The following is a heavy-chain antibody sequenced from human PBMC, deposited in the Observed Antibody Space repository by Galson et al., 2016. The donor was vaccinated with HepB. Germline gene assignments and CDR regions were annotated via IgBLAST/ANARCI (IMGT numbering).Heavy chain of an antibody. Sequence: SLRLSCAASGFTFSSYEMNWVRQAPGKGLEWVSYISNSVSTIYYADSVKGRFTISRDNAKNSPYLQTTSLRAEDTAVYYCARGDCSSTSCYLGQHELPGVLFDYWGQGTLVTVSS. J-gene: IGHJ4*02. CDR1: GFTFSSYE. D-gene: IGHD2-2*01. V-gene: IGHV3-48*03. CDR3: ARGDCSSTSCYLGQHELPGVLFDY. CDR2: ISNSVSTI.